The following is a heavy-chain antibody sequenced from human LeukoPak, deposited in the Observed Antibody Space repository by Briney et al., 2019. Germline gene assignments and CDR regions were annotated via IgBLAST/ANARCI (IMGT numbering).Heavy chain of an antibody. D-gene: IGHD4-23*01. Sequence: PSETLSLTCAVSGGSISSGGYSGSWIRQPPGKGLEWIGYIYHSGSTYYNPSLKSRVTISVDRSENQFSLKLSSVTAADTAVYYCARVSHSVVTVDAFDIWGQGTMVTVSS. J-gene: IGHJ3*02. CDR3: ARVSHSVVTVDAFDI. CDR1: GGSISSGGYS. V-gene: IGHV4-30-2*01. CDR2: IYHSGST.